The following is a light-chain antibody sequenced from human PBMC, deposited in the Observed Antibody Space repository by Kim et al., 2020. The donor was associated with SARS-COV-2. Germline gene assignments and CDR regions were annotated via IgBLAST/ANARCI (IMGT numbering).Light chain of an antibody. CDR2: NND. CDR3: AAWDDSLSNLV. V-gene: IGLV1-47*02. Sequence: GQRVTLSCSSSNSIIENNHVHWYQQLPGTAPKLLIYNNDQRPSGVPDRFSGSKSGTSASLAISGLQSEDEADYHCAAWDDSLSNLVFGGGTQLTVL. CDR1: NSIIENNH. J-gene: IGLJ2*01.